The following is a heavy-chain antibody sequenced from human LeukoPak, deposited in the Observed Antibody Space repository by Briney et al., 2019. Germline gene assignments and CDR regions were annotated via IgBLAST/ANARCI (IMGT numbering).Heavy chain of an antibody. D-gene: IGHD6-13*01. J-gene: IGHJ4*02. CDR1: GFTVDDTY. CDR3: ARQAAAGLDY. CDR2: VYSGGRT. V-gene: IGHV3-66*02. Sequence: GGSLRPSCAASGFTVDDTYMSWVRQAPGKGLEWVSVVYSGGRTFYADSVKGRFTISRDNSKNTVYLQMNSLRADDTAVYYCARQAAAGLDYWGQGTLVTVSS.